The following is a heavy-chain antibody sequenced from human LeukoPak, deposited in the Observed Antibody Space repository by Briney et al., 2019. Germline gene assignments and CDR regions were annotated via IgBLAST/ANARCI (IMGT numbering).Heavy chain of an antibody. D-gene: IGHD6-13*01. CDR3: MAAGGHRFDY. V-gene: IGHV3-73*01. CDR1: GFTFSGSA. J-gene: IGHJ4*02. Sequence: GGSLKLSCAASGFTFSGSAMHWVRQASGEGLEWVLRIRSKANSYATAYAASVKGRFTISRDDSKNTAYLQMNSLKTEDTAVYYCMAAGGHRFDYWGQGTLVTVSS. CDR2: IRSKANSYAT.